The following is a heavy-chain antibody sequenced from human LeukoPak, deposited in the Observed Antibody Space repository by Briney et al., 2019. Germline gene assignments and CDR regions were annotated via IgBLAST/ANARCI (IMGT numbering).Heavy chain of an antibody. V-gene: IGHV4-34*01. J-gene: IGHJ4*02. D-gene: IGHD2-2*01. Sequence: SETLSLTCAVYGGSFSGYYWSWIRQPPGKGLEWIGEINHSGSTNYNPSLKSRVTISVDTSKNQFSLKLSSVTAADTAVYYCARYSGLGYCSSTSCYGFDYWGQGTLVTVSS. CDR3: ARYSGLGYCSSTSCYGFDY. CDR1: GGSFSGYY. CDR2: INHSGST.